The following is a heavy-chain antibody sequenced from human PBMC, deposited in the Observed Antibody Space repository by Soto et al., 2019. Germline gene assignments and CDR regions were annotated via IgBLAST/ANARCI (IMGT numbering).Heavy chain of an antibody. V-gene: IGHV3-9*01. J-gene: IGHJ4*02. CDR2: ISWNSGSI. Sequence: EVQLVESGGGLVQSGKSLRLSCAASGLTFDDYAMHWVRQAPGKDLEWVSGISWNSGSIGYADSVMGRFTISRDNAKNSLYLQMNSLRAGDTALYYCASGRGYDILTGYYPYFDYWGQGTLVTVYS. CDR1: GLTFDDYA. D-gene: IGHD3-9*01. CDR3: ASGRGYDILTGYYPYFDY.